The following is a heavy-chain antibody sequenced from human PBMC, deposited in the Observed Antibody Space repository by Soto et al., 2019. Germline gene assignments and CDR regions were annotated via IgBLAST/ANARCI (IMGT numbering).Heavy chain of an antibody. Sequence: EVQLVESGGGLVQPGGSLSLSCAASGFTFSSYGMSWVRQAPVKGLGWVGNIRKDGSEKNYVDSMEGRFTISRDNAENSLYLQMNSLRAEDTAVYYCARIASAGRGWDVWGQGTTVVVSS. CDR2: IRKDGSEK. CDR1: GFTFSSYG. J-gene: IGHJ6*02. D-gene: IGHD6-13*01. CDR3: ARIASAGRGWDV. V-gene: IGHV3-7*01.